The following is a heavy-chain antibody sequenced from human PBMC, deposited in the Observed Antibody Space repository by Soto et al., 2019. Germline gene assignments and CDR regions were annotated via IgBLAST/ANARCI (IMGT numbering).Heavy chain of an antibody. D-gene: IGHD1-1*01. CDR1: GFTFSSYG. J-gene: IGHJ3*02. V-gene: IGHV3-30*18. CDR2: ISYDGSNK. CDR3: AKDRLERRRRVDAFDI. Sequence: QVQLVESGGGVVQPGRSLRLSCAASGFTFSSYGMHWVRQAAGKGLEWVAVISYDGSNKYYADSVKGRFTISRDNSKNTLYLQMNSLRDEDTAVYYCAKDRLERRRRVDAFDIWGQGTMVTVSS.